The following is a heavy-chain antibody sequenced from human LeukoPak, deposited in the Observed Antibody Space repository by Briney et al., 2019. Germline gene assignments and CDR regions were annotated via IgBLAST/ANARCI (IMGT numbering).Heavy chain of an antibody. CDR3: AKDRDDYGATGDYYYGMDV. Sequence: GGSLRLFCEASGFTFSSYGMHWVSQAPGKGLEWVAVISYDGSNKYYGYSGKGRFTNYRENSKNTLYLQMNRLRDEDTAVYYCAKDRDDYGATGDYYYGMDVWGQGTTVTVSS. CDR1: GFTFSSYG. D-gene: IGHD4-17*01. J-gene: IGHJ6*02. V-gene: IGHV3-30*18. CDR2: ISYDGSNK.